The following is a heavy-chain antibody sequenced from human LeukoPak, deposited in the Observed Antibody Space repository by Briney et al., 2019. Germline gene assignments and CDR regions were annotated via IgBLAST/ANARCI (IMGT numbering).Heavy chain of an antibody. V-gene: IGHV3-7*01. J-gene: IGHJ5*02. CDR2: IKQDGSEK. Sequence: GGSLRLSCAASGFTFSSYWMSWVRQAPGKGLEWVANIKQDGSEKYYVDSVKGRFTISRDNAKNSLYLQMNSLRAEDTAVYYCAREVLTFPGVPAASGGNWFDPWGQGTLVTVSS. D-gene: IGHD2-2*01. CDR1: GFTFSSYW. CDR3: AREVLTFPGVPAASGGNWFDP.